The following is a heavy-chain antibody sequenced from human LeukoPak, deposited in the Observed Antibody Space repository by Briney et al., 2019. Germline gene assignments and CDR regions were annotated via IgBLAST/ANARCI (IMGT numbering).Heavy chain of an antibody. CDR2: IYYSGST. V-gene: IGHV4-30-4*08. CDR1: GGSISSGDYY. CDR3: ARLYYDFWSGHPDY. D-gene: IGHD3-3*01. Sequence: PSQALSLTCTVSGGSISSGDYYWSWIRQPPGKGLEWIGYIYYSGSTYYNPSLKSRVTISVDTSKNQFSLKLSSVTAADTAVYYCARLYYDFWSGHPDYWGQGTLVTVSS. J-gene: IGHJ4*02.